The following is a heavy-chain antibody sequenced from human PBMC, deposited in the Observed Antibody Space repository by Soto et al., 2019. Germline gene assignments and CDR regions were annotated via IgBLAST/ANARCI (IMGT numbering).Heavy chain of an antibody. Sequence: SETLSLTCAVSGCSIGGAGYSWSWIRQPPGGGLEWIGYIYHSGTILYNPSLKTRLTISLDMSNNKFSLTLNSVTAADAAVYYCAKDPVGATTPLDYWGQGTLVTVSS. J-gene: IGHJ4*02. CDR1: GCSIGGAGYS. V-gene: IGHV4-30-2*01. CDR3: AKDPVGATTPLDY. D-gene: IGHD1-26*01. CDR2: IYHSGTI.